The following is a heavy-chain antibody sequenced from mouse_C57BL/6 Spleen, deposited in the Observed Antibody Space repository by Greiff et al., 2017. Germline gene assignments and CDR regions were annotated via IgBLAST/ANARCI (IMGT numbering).Heavy chain of an antibody. V-gene: IGHV5-6*01. J-gene: IGHJ4*01. CDR3: ARQGIYYGNYENAMDY. Sequence: EVKVVESGGDLVKPGGSLKLSCAASGFTFSSYGMSWVRQTPDKRLEWVATISSGGSYTYYPDSVKGRFTIARDNAKNTLYLQMSSLKSEDTAMYYCARQGIYYGNYENAMDYWGQGTSVTVSS. D-gene: IGHD2-1*01. CDR2: ISSGGSYT. CDR1: GFTFSSYG.